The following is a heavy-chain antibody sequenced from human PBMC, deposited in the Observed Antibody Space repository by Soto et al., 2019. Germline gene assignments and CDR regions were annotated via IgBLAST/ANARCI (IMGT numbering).Heavy chain of an antibody. Sequence: QVQLVQSGAEVKKPGASVKVSCRASGYTFISYDINWVRQATGPGPEWMGWMNPTSGNTGYLQKFQGRVTMSRNTSISTAYMELRSLTSDDTSGYYCARAVPAAKLNMDVWGHGTEVTVSS. CDR3: ARAVPAAKLNMDV. D-gene: IGHD2-2*01. CDR2: MNPTSGNT. J-gene: IGHJ6*02. V-gene: IGHV1-8*01. CDR1: GYTFISYD.